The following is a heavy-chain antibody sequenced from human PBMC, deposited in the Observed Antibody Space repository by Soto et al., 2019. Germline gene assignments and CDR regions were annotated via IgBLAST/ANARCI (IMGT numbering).Heavy chain of an antibody. Sequence: QVQLQESGPGLVKPSQTLSLTCTVSGGSISSGGYYWSWIRQHPGKGLEWIGYIYYSGSTYYNPSLTSRVTISVDTSKNQFSLKLSSVTAADTAVYYCARGARDYYDTKINWYFDLWGRGTLVTVSS. CDR1: GGSISSGGYY. J-gene: IGHJ2*01. CDR3: ARGARDYYDTKINWYFDL. CDR2: IYYSGST. V-gene: IGHV4-31*03. D-gene: IGHD3-22*01.